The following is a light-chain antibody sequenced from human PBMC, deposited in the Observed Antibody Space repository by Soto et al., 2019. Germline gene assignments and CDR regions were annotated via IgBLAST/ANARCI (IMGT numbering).Light chain of an antibody. V-gene: IGLV2-14*01. CDR2: EVS. J-gene: IGLJ1*01. CDR1: SSDVGGYNY. CDR3: TSYTSSSTLDV. Sequence: QSALAQPASVSGSPGQSTTTSCTGTSSDVGGYNYVSWYQQHPGKAPKLMIYEVSNRPLGVSNRFSGSKSGNTAPLTISGLQAEDEADYYCTSYTSSSTLDVFGTGTKVTVL.